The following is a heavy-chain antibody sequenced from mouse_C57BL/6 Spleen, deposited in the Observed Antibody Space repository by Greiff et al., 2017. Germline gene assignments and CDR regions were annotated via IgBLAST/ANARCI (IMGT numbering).Heavy chain of an antibody. J-gene: IGHJ3*01. CDR3: ASKGNYDPFAY. D-gene: IGHD2-1*01. CDR2: IDPSDSYT. Sequence: QVQLQQPGAELVMPGASVKLSCKASGYTFTSYWMHWVKPRPGQGLEWIGEIDPSDSYTNYNQKFKGKSTLTVDKSSSTAYMQLSSLTSEDSAVYYCASKGNYDPFAYWGQGTLVTVSA. V-gene: IGHV1-69*01. CDR1: GYTFTSYW.